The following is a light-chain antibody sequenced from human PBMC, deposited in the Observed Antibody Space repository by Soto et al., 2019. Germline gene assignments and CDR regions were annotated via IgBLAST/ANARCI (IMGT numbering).Light chain of an antibody. CDR2: DVS. CDR3: CSYAGSYTYV. CDR1: SSDVGGYNY. Sequence: QSALTQPRSVSGSPGQSVTISCTGTSSDVGGYNYVSWYQQHPGKAPKLMIYDVSKRPSGVPDRFSGSKSGNTASLTISGXXXXXXXXXXCCSYAGSYTYVFGTGTK. J-gene: IGLJ1*01. V-gene: IGLV2-11*01.